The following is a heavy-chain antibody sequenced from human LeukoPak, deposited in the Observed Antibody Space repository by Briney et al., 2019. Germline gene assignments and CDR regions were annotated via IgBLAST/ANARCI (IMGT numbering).Heavy chain of an antibody. J-gene: IGHJ3*02. CDR3: ARPGRDDAFDI. V-gene: IGHV1-2*02. Sequence: ASVKVSGKTSGYTFTASHIHWVRQAPGQGLEWMGWINPYNGGTIFAQKFQDRVTMTRDKSISTAYLQWSSLKASDTAMYYCARPGRDDAFDIWGQGTMVTVSS. CDR1: GYTFTASH. CDR2: INPYNGGT.